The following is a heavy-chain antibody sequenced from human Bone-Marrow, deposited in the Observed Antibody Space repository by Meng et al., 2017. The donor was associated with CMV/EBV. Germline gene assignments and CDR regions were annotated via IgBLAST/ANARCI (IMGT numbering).Heavy chain of an antibody. CDR1: GYTFTYYD. J-gene: IGHJ1*01. CDR3: ARDNRVDHPVLEWFFV. V-gene: IGHV1-46*01. CDR2: INPSGGST. D-gene: IGHD3-3*01. Sequence: ASVKVSCKASGYTFTYYDIIWVRQAPGQGLEWMGIINPSGGSTSYAQKFQGRVTMTRDTSTSTVYMELSSLRSEDTAVYYCARDNRVDHPVLEWFFVWGQGTLVTGSS.